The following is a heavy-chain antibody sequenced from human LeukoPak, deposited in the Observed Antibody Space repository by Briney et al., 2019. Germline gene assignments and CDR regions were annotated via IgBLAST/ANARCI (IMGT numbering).Heavy chain of an antibody. CDR2: ISGSGAST. CDR3: GRVSESLVNGGVSWSFDN. D-gene: IGHD2-15*01. CDR1: GFTLSTNA. J-gene: IGHJ4*02. V-gene: IGHV3-23*01. Sequence: GGSLRLSCLTSGFTLSTNAMSWVRQAPGKGLEWISGISGSGASTYYADSVKGRFTISRDDSRNTLYLQMNSLRGDDTAVYYCGRVSESLVNGGVSWSFDNWGQGTLVTVSS.